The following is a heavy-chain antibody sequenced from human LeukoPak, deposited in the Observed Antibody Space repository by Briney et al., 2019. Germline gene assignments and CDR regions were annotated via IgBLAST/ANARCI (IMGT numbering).Heavy chain of an antibody. J-gene: IGHJ5*02. D-gene: IGHD3-22*01. V-gene: IGHV5-51*01. Sequence: GESLKISCKGSGYSFTSYWIGWVRQMPGKGLEWMGIIYPGDSDTRYSPSFQGQVTISADKSISTAYLQWSSLKASDTAMYYCARLPYYYDSSGSNGWFDPWGQGTLVTVSS. CDR2: IYPGDSDT. CDR3: ARLPYYYDSSGSNGWFDP. CDR1: GYSFTSYW.